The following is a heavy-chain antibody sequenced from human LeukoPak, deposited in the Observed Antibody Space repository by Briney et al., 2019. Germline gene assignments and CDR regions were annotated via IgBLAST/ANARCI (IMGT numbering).Heavy chain of an antibody. CDR1: GVTISNYY. J-gene: IGHJ4*02. V-gene: IGHV4-4*07. CDR3: ARTSARGAQFDY. Sequence: SENLSLNCTVYGVTISNYYWSWIRQPAGMGLEWIGRIYASGSSNYNPSLKSRVTMPVDTSNNQFSLNLSSVTAADTAVYYCARTSARGAQFDYWGQGTLVTVSS. CDR2: IYASGSS. D-gene: IGHD3-10*01.